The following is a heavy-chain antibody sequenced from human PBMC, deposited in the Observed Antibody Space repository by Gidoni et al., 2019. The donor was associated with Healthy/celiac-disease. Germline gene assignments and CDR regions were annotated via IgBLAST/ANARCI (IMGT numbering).Heavy chain of an antibody. CDR2: ISMDGSST. CDR3: AKGITMIVGGFDY. CDR1: GFTFDDYA. V-gene: IGHV3-43D*04. J-gene: IGHJ4*02. D-gene: IGHD3-22*01. Sequence: EVPLVGSGGVVVQPGGSLRLSCAASGFTFDDYAMLWVRQAPGKGLEWVCLISMDGSSTYYADSVKGRFTIYRDNSKNSLYLQMNSLRAEDTALYYCAKGITMIVGGFDYWGQGTLVTVSS.